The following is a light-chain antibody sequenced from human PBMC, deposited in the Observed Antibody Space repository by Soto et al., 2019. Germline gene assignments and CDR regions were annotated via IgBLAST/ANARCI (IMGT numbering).Light chain of an antibody. V-gene: IGKV1-6*01. CDR3: LQDYSYPRT. J-gene: IGKJ1*01. CDR2: GAS. CDR1: QGIRND. Sequence: AIQMTQSPSSLSASVGGRVAMTCRASQGIRNDLAWYQQKPGEAPKLLICGASNLQSGVPSRFSGSGSDTDFTLTISSLQPEDCAIYYCLQDYSYPRTFGLGTRVEIK.